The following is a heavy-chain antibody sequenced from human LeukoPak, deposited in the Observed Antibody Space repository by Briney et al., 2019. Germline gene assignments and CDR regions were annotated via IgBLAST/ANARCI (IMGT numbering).Heavy chain of an antibody. CDR1: GFPFSSYW. Sequence: GGSLRLPCAASGFPFSSYWMIGLRRSPGKGLDGLANIKKDGDDKNYVDSVKGRFTLSRDNAKTSLYLQMNNLRAEDTAVYDCSRVPGTANYYGSGSPDYWGQGTLVTVSS. J-gene: IGHJ4*02. CDR2: IKKDGDDK. CDR3: SRVPGTANYYGSGSPDY. V-gene: IGHV3-7*04. D-gene: IGHD3-10*01.